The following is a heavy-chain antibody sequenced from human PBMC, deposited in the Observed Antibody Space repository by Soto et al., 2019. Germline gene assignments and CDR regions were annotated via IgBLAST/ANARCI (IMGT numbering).Heavy chain of an antibody. CDR2: ISYDGSNK. CDR1: GFTFSSYG. V-gene: IGHV3-30*18. D-gene: IGHD3-9*01. J-gene: IGHJ4*02. Sequence: QVQLVESGGGVVQPGRSPRLSCAASGFTFSSYGMHWVRQAPGKGLEWVAVISYDGSNKYYADSVKGRFSISRDNSKNTLYMQMNSLRGEDTAVYYCAKDPRYYDILTGYGGAYFDYWGQGTLVTVSS. CDR3: AKDPRYYDILTGYGGAYFDY.